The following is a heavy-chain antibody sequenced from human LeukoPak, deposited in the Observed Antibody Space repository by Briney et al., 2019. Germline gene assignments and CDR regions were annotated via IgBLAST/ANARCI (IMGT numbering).Heavy chain of an antibody. J-gene: IGHJ4*02. Sequence: PSETLSLTCTVSGGSISSGGYYWSWIRQHPGKGLEWIGYIYYSGSTYYNPSLKSRVTISVDTSKNQFSLKLSSVTAADTAVYYCARYHDSTRFLFDYWGQGTLVTVSS. D-gene: IGHD3-22*01. CDR2: IYYSGST. V-gene: IGHV4-31*03. CDR3: ARYHDSTRFLFDY. CDR1: GGSISSGGYY.